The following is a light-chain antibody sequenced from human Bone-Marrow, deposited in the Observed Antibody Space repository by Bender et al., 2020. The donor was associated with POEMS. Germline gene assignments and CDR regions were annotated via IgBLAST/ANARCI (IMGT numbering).Light chain of an antibody. CDR2: NSD. Sequence: QSVLTQPPSVSGAPGQSVTISCSRSASDRGTTPINWYQHLPGTAPKLIIYNSDQRPSGVPDRFSGSKSGNTASLTISGLQAEDEADYYCTSHAGSFVVFGGGTRLTVL. CDR3: TSHAGSFVV. V-gene: IGLV1-44*01. J-gene: IGLJ2*01. CDR1: ASDRGTTP.